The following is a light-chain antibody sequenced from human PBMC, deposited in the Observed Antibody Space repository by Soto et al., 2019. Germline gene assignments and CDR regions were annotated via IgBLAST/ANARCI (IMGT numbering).Light chain of an antibody. Sequence: DIVLTQSPLSSPVTLGQPASISCRSSQSLVYSDGNTYLSWLQQRPGQPPRLLIYQVSNRFSGVPDRFSGSGAGTDFTLKISRVEAEDVGVYYCMQFAVFPRTFGQGTRVEIK. CDR2: QVS. CDR1: QSLVYSDGNTY. V-gene: IGKV2-24*01. CDR3: MQFAVFPRT. J-gene: IGKJ1*01.